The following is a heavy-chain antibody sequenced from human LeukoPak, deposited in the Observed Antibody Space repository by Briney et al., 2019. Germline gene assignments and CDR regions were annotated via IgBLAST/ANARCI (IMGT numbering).Heavy chain of an antibody. CDR1: GGSISSGGYY. CDR2: IYYSGST. J-gene: IGHJ6*02. D-gene: IGHD3-10*01. V-gene: IGHV4-31*03. CDR3: SSMVRGAPPFYYYYGMDV. Sequence: SETLSLTCTVSGGSISSGGYYWSWIRQHPGKGLEWIGYIYYSGSTYYNPSLKSRVTISADTSKNQFSLKLSSVTAADTAVYYCSSMVRGAPPFYYYYGMDVWGQGTTVTVSS.